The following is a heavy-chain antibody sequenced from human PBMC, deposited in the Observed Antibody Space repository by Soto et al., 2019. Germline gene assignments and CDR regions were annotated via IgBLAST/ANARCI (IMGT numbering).Heavy chain of an antibody. CDR2: FDPEDGET. Sequence: GASVKVSCKVSGYTLTELSMHWVRQAPGKGLEWMGGFDPEDGETIYAQKFQGRVTMTEDTSTDTAYMELSSLRSEDTAVYYCATEAIAAAGFAEYFQHWGQGTLVTVS. CDR3: ATEAIAAAGFAEYFQH. V-gene: IGHV1-24*01. J-gene: IGHJ1*01. D-gene: IGHD6-13*01. CDR1: GYTLTELS.